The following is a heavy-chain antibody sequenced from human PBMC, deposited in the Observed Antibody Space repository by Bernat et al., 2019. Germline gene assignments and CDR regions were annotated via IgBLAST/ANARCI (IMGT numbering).Heavy chain of an antibody. V-gene: IGHV3-23*01. CDR3: AKDESSGWPYDAFDI. CDR2: ISGSGGST. CDR1: GFTFSSYA. Sequence: EVQLLESGGGLVQPGGSLRLSCAASGFTFSSYALSWVRQAPGKGLEWVSAISGSGGSTFEADAVKGGFTITRDNSKNTLYLQMNSLRAEDTAVYYCAKDESSGWPYDAFDIWGQGTMVTVSS. J-gene: IGHJ3*02. D-gene: IGHD6-19*01.